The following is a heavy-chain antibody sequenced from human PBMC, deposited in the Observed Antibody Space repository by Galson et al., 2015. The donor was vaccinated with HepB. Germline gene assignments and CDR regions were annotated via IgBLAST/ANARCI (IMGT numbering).Heavy chain of an antibody. CDR1: GFTVSRAY. J-gene: IGHJ6*02. V-gene: IGHV3-53*01. D-gene: IGHD2-21*01. CDR2: ISDGTTI. Sequence: SLRLSCAASGFTVSRAYMSWVRQAPGKGLEWVSVISDGTTIYYADFVRGRFATSGDNSRNTLYLEMTSLRAEDTGIYYCARDPYCGDDTCPEAAWGQGTTVTVSS. CDR3: ARDPYCGDDTCPEAA.